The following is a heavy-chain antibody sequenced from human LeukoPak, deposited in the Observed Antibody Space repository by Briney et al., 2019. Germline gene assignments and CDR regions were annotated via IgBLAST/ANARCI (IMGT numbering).Heavy chain of an antibody. CDR2: TWYDESQR. J-gene: IGHJ4*02. V-gene: IGHV3-33*06. CDR1: GFSFRDFG. Sequence: GGSLRLSCAVSGFSFRDFGFHWVRQAPGKGLEWVAVTWYDESQRYYADSVKGRFTISKDNSKNTLYLEMNSLRVEDTAVYYCAKWEGTRQFYLGYWGQGALVTVAS. D-gene: IGHD1-26*01. CDR3: AKWEGTRQFYLGY.